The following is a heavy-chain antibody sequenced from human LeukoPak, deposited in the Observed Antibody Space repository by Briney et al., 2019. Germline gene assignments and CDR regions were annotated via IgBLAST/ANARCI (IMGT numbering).Heavy chain of an antibody. Sequence: SETLSLTCIVSGGSISTYYWSWIXXXXXXXLEWXGYIYYSGXXNYNPSLXSRVXXXVDTSKNQFSLNLSSVTAADTAVYYCARDYSNYILDYWGQGTLVTVSS. CDR3: ARDYSNYILDY. CDR2: IYYSGXX. CDR1: GGSISTYY. V-gene: IGHV4-59*01. D-gene: IGHD4-11*01. J-gene: IGHJ4*02.